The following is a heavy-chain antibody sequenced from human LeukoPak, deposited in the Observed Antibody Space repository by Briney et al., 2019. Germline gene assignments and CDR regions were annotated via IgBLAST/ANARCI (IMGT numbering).Heavy chain of an antibody. J-gene: IGHJ4*02. CDR2: INGSGGST. Sequence: PGGSLRLSCAASGFTFGSYAMSWVRQAPGKGLEWVSDINGSGGSTYYTDSVKGRFTISRDNSKNTLYLQMNSLRAEDTAVYYCAGRDGYNLPYYYWGQGTLVIVSS. D-gene: IGHD5-24*01. V-gene: IGHV3-23*01. CDR1: GFTFGSYA. CDR3: AGRDGYNLPYYY.